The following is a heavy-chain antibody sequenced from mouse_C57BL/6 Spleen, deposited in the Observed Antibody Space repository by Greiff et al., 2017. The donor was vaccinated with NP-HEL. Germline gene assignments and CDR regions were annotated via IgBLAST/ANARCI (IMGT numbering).Heavy chain of an antibody. J-gene: IGHJ4*01. CDR3: AKIFRWFYYAMDY. CDR2: ISSGSSTI. V-gene: IGHV5-17*01. Sequence: EVQRVESGGGLVKPGGSLKLSCAASGFTFSDYGMHWVRQAPEKGLEWVAYISSGSSTIYYADTVKGRFTISRDNAKNTLFLQMTSLRSEDTAMYYCAKIFRWFYYAMDYWGQGTSVTVSS. CDR1: GFTFSDYG. D-gene: IGHD2-3*01.